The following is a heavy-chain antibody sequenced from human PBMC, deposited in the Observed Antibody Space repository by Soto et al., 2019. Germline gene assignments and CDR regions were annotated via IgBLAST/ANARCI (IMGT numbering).Heavy chain of an antibody. CDR2: IYSGGST. J-gene: IGHJ6*03. CDR1: GFTVSSNY. Sequence: PGGSLRLSCAASGFTVSSNYMSWVRQAPGKGLEWVSVIYSGGSTYYADSVKGRFTISRDNSKNTLYLQMNSLRAEDTAVYYCARGGDDYSNSPAYMDVWGKGTTVTVSS. CDR3: ARGGDDYSNSPAYMDV. D-gene: IGHD4-4*01. V-gene: IGHV3-66*01.